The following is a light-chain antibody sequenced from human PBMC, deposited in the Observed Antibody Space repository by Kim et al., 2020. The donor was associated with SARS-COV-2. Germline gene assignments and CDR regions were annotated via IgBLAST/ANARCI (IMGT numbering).Light chain of an antibody. V-gene: IGLV4-69*01. CDR3: QSWGTGPLV. Sequence: ASGKLTCTRSSGHSNSGIAWHRQQPKKGPRYLMKINSDGSHNRGDGIPDRFSGSSSGAERYLTISSLQSEDEADYYCQSWGTGPLVFGGGTQLTVL. J-gene: IGLJ3*02. CDR1: SGHSNSG. CDR2: INSDGSH.